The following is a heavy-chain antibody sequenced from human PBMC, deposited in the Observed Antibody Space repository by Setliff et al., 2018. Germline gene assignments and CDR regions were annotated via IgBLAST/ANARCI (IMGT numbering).Heavy chain of an antibody. V-gene: IGHV4-4*08. J-gene: IGHJ3*02. D-gene: IGHD1-26*01. CDR3: ARGGDSGSYFLANHDAFDI. Sequence: SETLSLTCAVYGGSFSGYYWTWFRQPPGKGLEWIGYISSGSTNYNPSLKSRVTISVDPSKNQFSLRVTSVTAADTAVYYCARGGDSGSYFLANHDAFDIWGQGTMVTVSS. CDR1: GGSFSGYY. CDR2: ISSGST.